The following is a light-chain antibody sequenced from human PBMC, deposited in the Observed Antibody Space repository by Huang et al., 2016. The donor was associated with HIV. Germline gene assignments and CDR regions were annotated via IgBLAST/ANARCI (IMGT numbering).Light chain of an antibody. CDR2: GAS. V-gene: IGKV3-15*01. CDR3: QQYNNWPWA. CDR1: QSVSSN. J-gene: IGKJ1*01. Sequence: EIVMTQSPATLSVSPGERATLSCRASQSVSSNLAWYQQKPGPAPRLLMYGASTRATGIPARFSGSASGTEFTLTISSLQSEDFAVYYCQQYNNWPWAFGQGTKVEIK.